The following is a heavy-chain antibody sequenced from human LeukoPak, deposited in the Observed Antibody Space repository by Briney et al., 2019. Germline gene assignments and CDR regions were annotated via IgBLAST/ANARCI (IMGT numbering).Heavy chain of an antibody. J-gene: IGHJ4*02. CDR2: VSSGGSDK. CDR3: ASSPMLRGVIITYNFDY. D-gene: IGHD3-10*01. V-gene: IGHV3-30*03. Sequence: PGGSLRLYCAASGFTFRNYVMHWIRQAPGKGLEWVAVVSSGGSDKYYAESVKGRFTISRDNSKDTVSLQMDSLRVGDTAVYYCASSPMLRGVIITYNFDYWGLGTLVTVSS. CDR1: GFTFRNYV.